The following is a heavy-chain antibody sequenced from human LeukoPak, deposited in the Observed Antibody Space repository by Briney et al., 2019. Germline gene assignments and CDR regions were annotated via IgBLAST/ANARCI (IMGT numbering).Heavy chain of an antibody. CDR2: ISPGSDFT. CDR3: VRDHLWAFDI. J-gene: IGHJ3*02. D-gene: IGHD3-3*02. Sequence: GRSLRLSCAASGFFFGDFGMNWVRQSPGKGLEWVSSISPGSDFTYYADSVKGRFTISRDNAKSSLYLQMNSLRAEDTAVYYCVRDHLWAFDIWGQGTMVTVSS. CDR1: GFFFGDFG. V-gene: IGHV3-21*01.